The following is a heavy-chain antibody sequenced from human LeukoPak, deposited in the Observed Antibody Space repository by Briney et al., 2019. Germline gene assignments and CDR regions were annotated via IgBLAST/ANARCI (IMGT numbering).Heavy chain of an antibody. J-gene: IGHJ4*02. Sequence: GGSLRLSCAASGFTFGSYAMSWVRQAPEKGLEWVSAIGASGGPTFYSDSVRGRFTISRDNSKNTLYLQLNSLRAEDTAVYYCATLARFSGSYHGVDYWGQGTLVTVSS. CDR2: IGASGGPT. CDR3: ATLARFSGSYHGVDY. CDR1: GFTFGSYA. D-gene: IGHD1-26*01. V-gene: IGHV3-23*01.